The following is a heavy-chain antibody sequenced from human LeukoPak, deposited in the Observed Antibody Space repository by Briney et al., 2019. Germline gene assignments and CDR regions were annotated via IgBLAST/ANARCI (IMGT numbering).Heavy chain of an antibody. D-gene: IGHD2-2*01. J-gene: IGHJ4*02. CDR1: GGSVSSYY. V-gene: IGHV4-59*02. CDR2: IYYSGST. Sequence: PSETLSLTCTVSGGSVSSYYWSWIRQPPGKGLEWIGYIYYSGSTNYNPSLKSRVTISVDTSKNQFSLKLSSVTAADTAVYYCARDGRSRGSQNFDYWGQGTLVTVSS. CDR3: ARDGRSRGSQNFDY.